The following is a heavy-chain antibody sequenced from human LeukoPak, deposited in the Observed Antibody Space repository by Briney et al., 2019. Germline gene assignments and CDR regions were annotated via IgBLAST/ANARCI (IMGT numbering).Heavy chain of an antibody. CDR2: IKQDGSEK. V-gene: IGHV3-7*05. Sequence: GGSLRLSCVASGFTFSTYWMSWVRQAPGKGLEWVASIKQDGSEKYYVDSVKGRFTISRDNAKSSLYLQMNSLRAEDTAVYYCARLIRPYFDYWGQGTLVTVSS. CDR1: GFTFSTYW. J-gene: IGHJ4*02. CDR3: ARLIRPYFDY.